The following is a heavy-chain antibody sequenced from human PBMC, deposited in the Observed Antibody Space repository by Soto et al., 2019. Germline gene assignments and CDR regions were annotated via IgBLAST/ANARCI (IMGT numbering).Heavy chain of an antibody. CDR2: IYYSGIT. J-gene: IGHJ5*02. Sequence: QVQLQESGPGLVKPSQTLSLTCTVSGGSISSGDYYWSWIRQHPGKGLEWIGYIYYSGITYYNPYLKSRVTISADTSKTQFSLKLSSVTAADTAVYYCARDTPVGAITAGRFAPWGQGTLVTVSS. D-gene: IGHD1-26*01. V-gene: IGHV4-31*03. CDR3: ARDTPVGAITAGRFAP. CDR1: GGSISSGDYY.